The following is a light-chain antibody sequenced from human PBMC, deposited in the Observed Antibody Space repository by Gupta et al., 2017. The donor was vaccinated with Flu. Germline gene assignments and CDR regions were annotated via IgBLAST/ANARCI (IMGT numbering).Light chain of an antibody. J-gene: IGLJ3*02. V-gene: IGLV1-44*01. CDR1: SSNIGSNT. Sequence: QSVLTQPPSTSVTPGQRVTISCSGSSSNIGSNTVNWYQQLPGAAPKVLIYSNNERPSGVPDRFSGSKSGTSASLAISGLQSEDEAVYYCAAWDDSLNGPVFGGGTKLTVL. CDR3: AAWDDSLNGPV. CDR2: SNN.